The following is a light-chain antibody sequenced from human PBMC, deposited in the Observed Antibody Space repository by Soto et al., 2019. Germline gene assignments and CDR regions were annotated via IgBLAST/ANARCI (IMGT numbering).Light chain of an antibody. CDR1: QSVSSSY. J-gene: IGKJ1*01. Sequence: EIVLTQSRGTLSLSPGERATLSCRASQSVSSSYLAWYQQKPGQAPRLLIYGASSRATGIPDRFSGSGSGTDFTRTISRLEPEDFAVYYCQQYGSSPRTFGQGTKVEIK. CDR2: GAS. V-gene: IGKV3-20*01. CDR3: QQYGSSPRT.